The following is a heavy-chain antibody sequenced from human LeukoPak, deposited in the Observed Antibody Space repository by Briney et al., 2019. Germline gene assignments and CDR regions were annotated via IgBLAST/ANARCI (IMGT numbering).Heavy chain of an antibody. J-gene: IGHJ5*02. CDR2: IKGDGSEK. CDR3: ARHPYDSRGYVT. V-gene: IGHV3-7*01. CDR1: GFTFSSYA. Sequence: PGGSLRLSCAASGFTFSSYAMSWVRQAPGKGLEWVANIKGDGSEKYYVDSVKGRFTISRDNAKNSLHLQMNSLRAEDTAVYYRARHPYDSRGYVTWGQGILVTVSS. D-gene: IGHD3-22*01.